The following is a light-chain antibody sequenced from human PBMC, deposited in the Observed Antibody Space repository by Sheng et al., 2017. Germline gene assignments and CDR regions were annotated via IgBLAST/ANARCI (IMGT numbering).Light chain of an antibody. Sequence: DIQLTQSPSSLSASLGDSITITCQASQDIATYLTWYQQRPTQGPKLLIYAASRLEPGVPSRFSGSGSGTHFTFTITNVQPEDVATYYCQQYDNIHLTFGGGTRVEI. J-gene: IGKJ4*01. CDR2: AAS. V-gene: IGKV1-33*01. CDR3: QQYDNIHLT. CDR1: QDIATY.